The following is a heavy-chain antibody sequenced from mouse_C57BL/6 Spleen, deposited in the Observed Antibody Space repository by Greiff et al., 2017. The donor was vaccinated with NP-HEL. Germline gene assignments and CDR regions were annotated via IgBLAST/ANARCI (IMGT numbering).Heavy chain of an antibody. J-gene: IGHJ4*01. D-gene: IGHD2-1*01. V-gene: IGHV3-6*01. CDR2: ISYDGSN. CDR3: ASVGNHERAMDY. Sequence: VQLKQSGPGLVKPSQSLSLTCSVPGYSITSGYYWNWIRQFPGNKLEWMGYISYDGSNNYNPSLKNRISITRDTSKNQFFLKLNSVTTEDTATYYWASVGNHERAMDYWGQGTSVTVSS. CDR1: GYSITSGYY.